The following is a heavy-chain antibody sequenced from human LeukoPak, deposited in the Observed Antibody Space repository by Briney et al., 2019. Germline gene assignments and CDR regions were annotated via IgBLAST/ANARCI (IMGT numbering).Heavy chain of an antibody. D-gene: IGHD3-22*01. CDR3: AGAQRPDYYGSRGCTVDY. CDR1: GGSISSYY. Sequence: SETLSLTCTVSGGSISSYYWSWIRQPPRKGLEWIGYVYYSGGTNYNPSLKSRVTISVDTTQIQISLNLSSVTAADTAVYYCAGAQRPDYYGSRGCTVDYWGQGTLVTVSS. CDR2: VYYSGGT. V-gene: IGHV4-59*12. J-gene: IGHJ4*02.